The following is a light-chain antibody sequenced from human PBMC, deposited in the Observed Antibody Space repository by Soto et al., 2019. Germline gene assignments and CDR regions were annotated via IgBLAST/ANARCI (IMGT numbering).Light chain of an antibody. CDR2: WAS. J-gene: IGKJ4*02. V-gene: IGKV4-1*01. Sequence: DIVMTQSPDSLAVSLGERATINCKSSQSVLFSSINKNYLAWYQQKPGQPPKLLIYWASARDSGVPDRFSGSGSGLNHISPTASLAAEDVVVYYCQQYYNSPNTFGRGTKVEIK. CDR1: QSVLFSSINKNY. CDR3: QQYYNSPNT.